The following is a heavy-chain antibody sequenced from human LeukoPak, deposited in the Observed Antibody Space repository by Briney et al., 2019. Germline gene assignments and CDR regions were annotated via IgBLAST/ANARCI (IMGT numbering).Heavy chain of an antibody. CDR2: ISSSGSTI. CDR1: GFTFSSYE. Sequence: GGSLRLSCAASGFTFSSYEMNWVRQAPGKGLEWVSYISSSGSTIYYADSVKGRFTISRDNSKNTLYLQMNSLRAEDTAVYYCAKVASSGYYYLRWGQGTLVTVSS. V-gene: IGHV3-48*03. D-gene: IGHD3-22*01. J-gene: IGHJ4*02. CDR3: AKVASSGYYYLR.